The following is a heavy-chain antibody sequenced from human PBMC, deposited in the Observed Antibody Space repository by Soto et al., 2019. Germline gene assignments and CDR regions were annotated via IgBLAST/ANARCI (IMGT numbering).Heavy chain of an antibody. V-gene: IGHV3-23*01. Sequence: EVQLLASGGDLVQPGESLRLSCVASGFTFSSYAMSWVRQAPGKGLEWVSTISGGGETTYYADSVKGRFTISRDSSKNTLYLPMNSLRAGDTAVYFCAKGGHYSWFDPWGQGILVTVSS. D-gene: IGHD2-15*01. CDR2: ISGGGETT. J-gene: IGHJ5*02. CDR1: GFTFSSYA. CDR3: AKGGHYSWFDP.